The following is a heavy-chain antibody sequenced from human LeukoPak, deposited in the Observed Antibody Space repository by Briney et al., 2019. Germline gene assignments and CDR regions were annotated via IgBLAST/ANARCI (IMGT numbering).Heavy chain of an antibody. D-gene: IGHD3-22*01. CDR1: GFTFSSYA. CDR2: ISYDGSNK. V-gene: IGHV3-30-3*01. J-gene: IGHJ4*02. CDR3: ARENPNYYDSSTPQAPPDY. Sequence: GGSLRLSCAASGFTFSSYAMHWVRQAPGKGLEWVAVISYDGSNKYYADSVKGRFTISRDNSKNTLYLQMNSLRAEDTAVYYCARENPNYYDSSTPQAPPDYWGQGTLVTVPS.